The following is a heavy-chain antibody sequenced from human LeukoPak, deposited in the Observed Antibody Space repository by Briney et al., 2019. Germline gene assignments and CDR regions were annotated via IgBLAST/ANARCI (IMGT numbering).Heavy chain of an antibody. CDR3: ARAIIRGDDAFDM. D-gene: IGHD3-10*01. CDR2: IWYDGTNK. Sequence: GGSLRLSCAASGFIFKSYGMHWVRQAPGKGLEWVAVIWYDGTNKYYADSVKGRFTISRDNSRNTLYLEMISLRVEDTAVYYCARAIIRGDDAFDMWGQGTMVTGFS. CDR1: GFIFKSYG. J-gene: IGHJ3*02. V-gene: IGHV3-33*01.